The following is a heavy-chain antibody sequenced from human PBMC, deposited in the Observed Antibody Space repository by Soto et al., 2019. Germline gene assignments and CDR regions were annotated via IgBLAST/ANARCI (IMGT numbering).Heavy chain of an antibody. CDR3: ARTHYSGYDLRPDAFDI. D-gene: IGHD5-12*01. V-gene: IGHV2-5*02. Sequence: SGPTLVNPTQTLTLTCTFSGFSLSTSGVGVGWIRQPPGKALEWLALIYWDDDKRYSPSLKSRLTITKDTSKNQVVLTMTNMDPVDTATYYCARTHYSGYDLRPDAFDIWGQGTMVTVSS. J-gene: IGHJ3*02. CDR2: IYWDDDK. CDR1: GFSLSTSGVG.